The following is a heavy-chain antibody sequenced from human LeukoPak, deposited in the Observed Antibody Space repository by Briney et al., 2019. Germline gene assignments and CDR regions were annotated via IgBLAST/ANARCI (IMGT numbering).Heavy chain of an antibody. D-gene: IGHD1-7*01. CDR2: INPNSGGT. CDR3: VREFGTGTFDY. Sequence: ASVKVSCKASGYTFTGYYMHWVRQAPGQGLEWMGWINPNSGGTNYAQKFQGGVTMTRDTSISTAYMELSRLRSDDTAVYYCVREFGTGTFDYWGQGTLVTVSS. CDR1: GYTFTGYY. J-gene: IGHJ4*02. V-gene: IGHV1-2*02.